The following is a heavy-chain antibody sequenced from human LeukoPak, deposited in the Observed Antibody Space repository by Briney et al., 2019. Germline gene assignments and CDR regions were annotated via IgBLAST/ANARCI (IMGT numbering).Heavy chain of an antibody. CDR1: GYTFTIYD. Sequence: APVKVSCKSSGYTFTIYDINWVRQATGQGLEWMGWMHPNSGNTGYAQKFQGRVTITRNTPISTAYMELSSLRSECTAVYYCARGRDTAMVWGQGTLVTVSS. J-gene: IGHJ4*02. V-gene: IGHV1-8*01. CDR3: ARGRDTAMV. D-gene: IGHD5-18*01. CDR2: MHPNSGNT.